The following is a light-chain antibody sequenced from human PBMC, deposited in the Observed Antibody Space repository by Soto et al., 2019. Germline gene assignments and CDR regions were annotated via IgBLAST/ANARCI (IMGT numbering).Light chain of an antibody. V-gene: IGKV3-20*01. CDR2: GAS. Sequence: EIVLTQSPGTLSLSPGEGATLSCSASQSVSSNYLAWYQQTPGQAPRLLIYGASSRATGIPDRFSGSGSGTDFTLTISRLEPEDFAVYYCQQYNNWPPLTFGGGTKVDIK. J-gene: IGKJ4*01. CDR1: QSVSSNY. CDR3: QQYNNWPPLT.